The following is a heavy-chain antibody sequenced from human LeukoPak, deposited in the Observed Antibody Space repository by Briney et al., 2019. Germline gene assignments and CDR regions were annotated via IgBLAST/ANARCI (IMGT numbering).Heavy chain of an antibody. CDR2: ISGSGGST. D-gene: IGHD2-2*01. Sequence: PGGSLRLSCAASGFTFSSYAMSWVRQAPGKGLEWVSAISGSGGSTYYADSVKGRFTISRDNSKNTLYLQMNSLRAEDTAVYYCAREESIVVVPAAIAYWGQGTLVTVSS. J-gene: IGHJ4*02. CDR1: GFTFSSYA. V-gene: IGHV3-23*01. CDR3: AREESIVVVPAAIAY.